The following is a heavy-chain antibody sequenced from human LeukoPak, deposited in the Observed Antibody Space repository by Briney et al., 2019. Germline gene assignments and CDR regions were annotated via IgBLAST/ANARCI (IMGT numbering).Heavy chain of an antibody. CDR2: IYPGDSDT. CDR1: GYSFTSYW. J-gene: IGHJ5*02. D-gene: IGHD5-18*01. V-gene: IGHV5-51*01. Sequence: GESLKISCKGSGYSFTSYWIGWVRQMPGKGLEWMGMIYPGDSDTRYSPSFQGQVTISADKSISTAYLQWSSLKASDTAMYYCARYGSAMVTRLWFDPWGQGTLVTVSS. CDR3: ARYGSAMVTRLWFDP.